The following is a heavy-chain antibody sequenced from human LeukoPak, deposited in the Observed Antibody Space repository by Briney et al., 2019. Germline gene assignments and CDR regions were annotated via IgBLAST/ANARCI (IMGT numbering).Heavy chain of an antibody. D-gene: IGHD7-27*01. CDR1: GYSFTGFTSNG. Sequence: ASVKVSCKASGYSFTGFTSNGISWVRQAPGQGLEWLGWISPYNGNTNYAQKLQDRVTMTTDTSTSTAYMELRSLRSDDTAVYYCADVKKTGDSYYFDYWGQGTLVTVSS. CDR3: ADVKKTGDSYYFDY. J-gene: IGHJ4*02. CDR2: ISPYNGNT. V-gene: IGHV1-18*01.